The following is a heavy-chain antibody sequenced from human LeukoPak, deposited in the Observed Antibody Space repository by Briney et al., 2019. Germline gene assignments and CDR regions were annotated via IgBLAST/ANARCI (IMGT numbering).Heavy chain of an antibody. Sequence: GGSLRLSCAASGFTFSSYWMHWVRQTPGKGLVWVSRINSDGRSTTYADSVKGRFTISRDNSKNTLYLQMNSLRAEDTAVYYCARDSGYDLGGFDYWGQGTLVTVSS. V-gene: IGHV3-74*01. D-gene: IGHD5-12*01. CDR2: INSDGRST. CDR1: GFTFSSYW. J-gene: IGHJ4*02. CDR3: ARDSGYDLGGFDY.